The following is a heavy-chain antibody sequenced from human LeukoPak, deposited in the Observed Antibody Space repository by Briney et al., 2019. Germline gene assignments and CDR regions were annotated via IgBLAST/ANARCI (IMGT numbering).Heavy chain of an antibody. Sequence: GGSLRLSCAASGFTFSSYSMNWVRQAPGKGLEWVSSISSSSSYIYSADSVKGRFTASRDNAENSMYLQMNSLRAEDTAVYYCARVALRPIDYSNPEFDPWGQGTLSPSPQ. CDR1: GFTFSSYS. CDR3: ARVALRPIDYSNPEFDP. J-gene: IGHJ5*02. V-gene: IGHV3-21*01. D-gene: IGHD4-11*01. CDR2: ISSSSSYI.